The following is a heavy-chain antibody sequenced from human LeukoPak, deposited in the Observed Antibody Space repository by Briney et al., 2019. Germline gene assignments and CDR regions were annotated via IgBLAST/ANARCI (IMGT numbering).Heavy chain of an antibody. Sequence: SETLSLTCTVSGGSISSYYWSWIRQPAGKGLEWIGRMYISGSTNYNPSLKSRVTISIDKTKNQFSLRLNSVTAADTAVYFCARDYLVGAPLDSWGQGTLVTVSP. CDR3: ARDYLVGAPLDS. CDR2: MYISGST. V-gene: IGHV4-4*07. CDR1: GGSISSYY. D-gene: IGHD1-26*01. J-gene: IGHJ4*02.